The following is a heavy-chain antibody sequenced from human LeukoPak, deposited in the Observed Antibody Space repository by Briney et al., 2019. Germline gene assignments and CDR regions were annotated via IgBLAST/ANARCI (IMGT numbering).Heavy chain of an antibody. V-gene: IGHV3-48*04. CDR2: ISSSGTTI. CDR1: GFTFSSYS. Sequence: GGSLRLSCAASGFTFSSYSMNWVRQAPGKGLEWISYISSSGTTIYYADSVKGRFTISRDNAKNSLYLQMNSLRAEDTAVYYCASRYSSRWYASPLDYWGQGTLVTVSS. CDR3: ASRYSSRWYASPLDY. J-gene: IGHJ4*02. D-gene: IGHD6-13*01.